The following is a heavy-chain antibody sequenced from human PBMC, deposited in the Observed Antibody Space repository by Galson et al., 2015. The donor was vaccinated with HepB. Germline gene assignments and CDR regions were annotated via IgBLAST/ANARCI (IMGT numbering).Heavy chain of an antibody. V-gene: IGHV1-3*01. Sequence: SVKVSCKASGYTFTSYAMHWVRQAPGQRLEWMGWINAGNGNTKYSQKFQGRFTISRDNSKNTLYLQMSSLRAEDTAVYYCVKAPMGGHCSSTSCYEGFGIWGQGTLVTVSS. D-gene: IGHD2-2*01. J-gene: IGHJ4*02. CDR2: INAGNGNT. CDR1: GYTFTSYA. CDR3: VKAPMGGHCSSTSCYEGFGI.